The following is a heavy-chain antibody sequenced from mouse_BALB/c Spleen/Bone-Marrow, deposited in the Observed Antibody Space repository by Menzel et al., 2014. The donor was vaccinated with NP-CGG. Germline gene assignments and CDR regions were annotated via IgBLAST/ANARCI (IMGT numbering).Heavy chain of an antibody. CDR3: ARDDGFAY. D-gene: IGHD2-12*01. CDR1: GYAFSSYW. CDR2: IYPGDGDT. J-gene: IGHJ3*01. V-gene: IGHV1-80*01. Sequence: QVQLQQSGAELVRPGSSVKIPCKASGYAFSSYWMNWVKQRPGQGLEWIGQIYPGDGDTDYNGKFKGKATLTADKSSSTAYMQLSSLTSEDSAVYFCARDDGFAYWGQGTLVTVSA.